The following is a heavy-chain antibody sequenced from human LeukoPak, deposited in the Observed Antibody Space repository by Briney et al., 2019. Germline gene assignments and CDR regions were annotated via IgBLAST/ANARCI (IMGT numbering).Heavy chain of an antibody. V-gene: IGHV3-11*06. CDR3: VRGHVAVAAHDDAFDI. J-gene: IGHJ3*02. D-gene: IGHD6-19*01. Sequence: GGSLRLSCAASGFTFSDYYMSWIRQAPGKGLEWVSYISSSSSYIYYADSVKGRFTISRDNAKNSLYLQMQSLRAEDTAVYYCVRGHVAVAAHDDAFDIWGQGTMVTVSS. CDR2: ISSSSSYI. CDR1: GFTFSDYY.